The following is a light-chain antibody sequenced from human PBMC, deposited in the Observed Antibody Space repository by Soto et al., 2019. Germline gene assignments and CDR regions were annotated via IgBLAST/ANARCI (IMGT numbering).Light chain of an antibody. J-gene: IGKJ4*01. CDR1: QGISSF. Sequence: DIQMTQSPSSLSASVGDRVTITCRTSQGISSFLNWYQQKPGKAPKLLIYAASSLQSGVPSRFGGSGSGTDFTLTISSLQPEDCATYYCQQSYSTPLTFGGGTKVEIK. CDR2: AAS. V-gene: IGKV1-39*01. CDR3: QQSYSTPLT.